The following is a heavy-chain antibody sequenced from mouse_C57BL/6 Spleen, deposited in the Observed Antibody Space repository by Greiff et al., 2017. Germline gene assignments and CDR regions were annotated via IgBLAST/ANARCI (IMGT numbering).Heavy chain of an antibody. CDR2: IDPSDSYT. J-gene: IGHJ2*01. CDR3: ARGVTVPYFDY. CDR1: GYTFTSYW. D-gene: IGHD2-2*01. V-gene: IGHV1-69*01. Sequence: QVQLQQPGAELVMPGASVKLSCKASGYTFTSYWMHWVKQRPGQGLEWIGEIDPSDSYTNYNQKFKGKSTLTVDKSSSTAYMQLSSLTSEDSAVYYCARGVTVPYFDYWGQGTTLIVSS.